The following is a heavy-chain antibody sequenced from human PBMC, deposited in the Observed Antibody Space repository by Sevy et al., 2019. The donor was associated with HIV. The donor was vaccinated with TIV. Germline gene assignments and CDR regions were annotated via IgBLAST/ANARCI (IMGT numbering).Heavy chain of an antibody. J-gene: IGHJ4*02. CDR1: GYTFTSYG. Sequence: ASVKVSCKASGYTFTSYGISWVRQAPGQGLEWMGWISAYNGNTNYAQKLQGRVTMTTDTSTSTAYMELRSLRSDDTDVYYSARGYYYDSSCYEYFDYWGQGTLVTVSS. CDR3: ARGYYYDSSCYEYFDY. D-gene: IGHD3-22*01. V-gene: IGHV1-18*04. CDR2: ISAYNGNT.